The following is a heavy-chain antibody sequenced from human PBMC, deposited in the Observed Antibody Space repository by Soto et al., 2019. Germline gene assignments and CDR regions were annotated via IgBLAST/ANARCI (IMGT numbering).Heavy chain of an antibody. Sequence: GGTLRLSCAASGITFSSYEMNWVRQAPEKGLERVSYISSSCSTIYYANSVKDRFTISRDNAKNSLYLQMNSLRADDTAVLYCARGGRYVRPDYYYYGMDVWGRGSTFAVSS. CDR2: ISSSCSTI. V-gene: IGHV3-48*03. CDR3: ARGGRYVRPDYYYYGMDV. CDR1: GITFSSYE. D-gene: IGHD3-16*01. J-gene: IGHJ6*01.